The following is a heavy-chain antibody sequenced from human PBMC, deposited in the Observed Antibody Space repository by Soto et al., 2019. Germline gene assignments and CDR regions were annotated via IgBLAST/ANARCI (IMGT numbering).Heavy chain of an antibody. V-gene: IGHV3-9*01. J-gene: IGHJ4*02. CDR1: GFTFDDYA. CDR2: ISWNGGSI. D-gene: IGHD1-26*01. Sequence: EVQLVESGGGLVQPGRSLRLSCAASGFTFDDYAMHWVRQAPGKGLEWVSGISWNGGSIGYADSVKGRFTIYRDNARNSLYLQMNNLRTEDTALYYCAKDRAEWEPYRYFEYWGQGTLVTVSS. CDR3: AKDRAEWEPYRYFEY.